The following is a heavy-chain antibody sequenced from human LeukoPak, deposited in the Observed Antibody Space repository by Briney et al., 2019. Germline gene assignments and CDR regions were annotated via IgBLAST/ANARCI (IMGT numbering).Heavy chain of an antibody. Sequence: PGGSLRLSCAVSGFTFSSYEMNWVRQAPGKGLVWVSRINSDGSSTSYADSVKGRFTISRDNAKNTLYLQMNSLRAEDTAVYYCAKHVASRWSGPYYYYMDVWGKGTTVTVSS. D-gene: IGHD3-3*01. J-gene: IGHJ6*03. V-gene: IGHV3-74*01. CDR3: AKHVASRWSGPYYYYMDV. CDR1: GFTFSSYE. CDR2: INSDGSST.